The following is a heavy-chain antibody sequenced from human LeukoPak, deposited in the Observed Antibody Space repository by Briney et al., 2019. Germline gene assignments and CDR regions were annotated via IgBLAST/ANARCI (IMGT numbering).Heavy chain of an antibody. V-gene: IGHV3-23*01. D-gene: IGHD6-13*01. CDR3: AKIHQYSSSWYVDFDY. J-gene: IGHJ4*02. CDR1: GLTFSSYA. CDR2: ISGSGGST. Sequence: QTGGSLRLSCAASGLTFSSYAMSWVRQAPGKGLEWVSAISGSGGSTYYADSVKGRFTISRDNSKNTVYLQMNSLRAEDTAAYYCAKIHQYSSSWYVDFDYWGQGTLVTVSS.